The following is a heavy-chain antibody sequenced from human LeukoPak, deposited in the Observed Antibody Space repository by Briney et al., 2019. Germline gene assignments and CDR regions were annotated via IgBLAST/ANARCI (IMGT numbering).Heavy chain of an antibody. J-gene: IGHJ5*02. D-gene: IGHD1-14*01. CDR3: ARGKAPEP. Sequence: PSETLSLTCTVSGVSVNSSDHYWSWIRQTPGKGLEWIGYISHSGTTYYNPSLKSRVTIAVDTSKNQFFLILSSMTIADTAIYYCARGKAPEPWGQGSLVTVSS. CDR1: GVSVNSSDHY. V-gene: IGHV4-30-4*01. CDR2: ISHSGTT.